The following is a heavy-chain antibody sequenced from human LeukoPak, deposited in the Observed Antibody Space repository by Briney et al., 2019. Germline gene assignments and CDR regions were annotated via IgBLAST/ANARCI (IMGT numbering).Heavy chain of an antibody. Sequence: KPSETLSLTCTVSGGSISSYYWSWIRQPPGMGLEWIGYISYSGSTSYNPSLKSRVTISGDTSKNQFSLKLRSVTAADTAMYYCARHGYGGDRHLDRGQGTLVTVSS. J-gene: IGHJ4*02. CDR1: GGSISSYY. D-gene: IGHD4-23*01. V-gene: IGHV4-59*08. CDR2: ISYSGST. CDR3: ARHGYGGDRHLD.